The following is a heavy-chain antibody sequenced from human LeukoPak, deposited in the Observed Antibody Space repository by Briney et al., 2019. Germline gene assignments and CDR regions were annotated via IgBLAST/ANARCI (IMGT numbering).Heavy chain of an antibody. CDR3: ATTDYGYSYGYDY. Sequence: GGSLRLSCAASGFTFEDYTMHWVRQAPGKTLEWVALINWHGSAYYADSVKGRFTISRDNAKNSLYLQMNSLRAEDTAVYYCATTDYGYSYGYDYWGQGTLVTVSS. D-gene: IGHD5-18*01. J-gene: IGHJ4*02. CDR1: GFTFEDYT. CDR2: INWHGSA. V-gene: IGHV3-43*01.